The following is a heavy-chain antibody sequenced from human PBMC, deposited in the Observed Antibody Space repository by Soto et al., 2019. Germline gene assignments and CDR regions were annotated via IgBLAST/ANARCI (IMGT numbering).Heavy chain of an antibody. D-gene: IGHD3-22*01. J-gene: IGHJ4*02. CDR3: ARRGSRSSSALPSYDY. CDR2: IFHSETP. V-gene: IGHV4-38-2*01. CDR1: SDSIISVYY. Sequence: PWETLSLTFAVSSDSIISVYYCDWIRQPPGKGLEWIGSIFHSETPYYNPSINRRPTISMDTSKTQFSLKLTSVTAADTAVYYCARRGSRSSSALPSYDYWGRGILVTVSS.